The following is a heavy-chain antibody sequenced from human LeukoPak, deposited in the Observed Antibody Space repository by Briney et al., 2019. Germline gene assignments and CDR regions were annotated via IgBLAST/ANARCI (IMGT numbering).Heavy chain of an antibody. CDR3: AKGGRITAVLPFDY. V-gene: IGHV3-23*01. D-gene: IGHD6-13*01. Sequence: GGSLRLSCAASGFTFTSYAMSWVRQAPGKGLEWVSAISGSGGSTYYADSVKGRFATSRDNSKNTLYLQVSSLRAEDTAVYCCAKGGRITAVLPFDYWGQGTLVTVSS. J-gene: IGHJ4*02. CDR1: GFTFTSYA. CDR2: ISGSGGST.